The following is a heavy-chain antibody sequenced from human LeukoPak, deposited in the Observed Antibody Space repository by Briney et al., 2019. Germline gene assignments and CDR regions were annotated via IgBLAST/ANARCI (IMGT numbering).Heavy chain of an antibody. CDR2: IYHSGST. J-gene: IGHJ4*02. Sequence: SETLSLTCAVSGGSINSSNWWSWVRQPPGKGLEWIGEIYHSGSTNYNPSLKSRVTISVDTSKNQFSLKLSSVTAADTAVYYCARNGHWLAGFDYWGQGTLVTVSS. CDR1: GGSINSSNW. V-gene: IGHV4-4*02. D-gene: IGHD6-19*01. CDR3: ARNGHWLAGFDY.